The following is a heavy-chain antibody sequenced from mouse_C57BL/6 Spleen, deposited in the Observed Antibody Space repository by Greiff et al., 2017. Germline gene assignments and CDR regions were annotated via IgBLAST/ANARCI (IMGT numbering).Heavy chain of an antibody. D-gene: IGHD1-1*01. CDR1: GYTFTSYW. V-gene: IGHV1-53*01. J-gene: IGHJ3*01. Sequence: QVQLKQPGTELVKPGASVKLSCKASGYTFTSYWMHWVKQRPGQGLEWIGNINPSNGGTNYNEKFKSKATLTVDKSSSTAYMQLSSLTSEDSAVYYCARKAGVAKGFAYWGQGTLVTVSA. CDR3: ARKAGVAKGFAY. CDR2: INPSNGGT.